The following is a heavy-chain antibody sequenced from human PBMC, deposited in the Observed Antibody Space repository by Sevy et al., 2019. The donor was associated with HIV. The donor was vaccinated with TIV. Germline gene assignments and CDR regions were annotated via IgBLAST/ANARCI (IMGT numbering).Heavy chain of an antibody. CDR1: GYTFNNAW. Sequence: GGSLRLSCAASGYTFNNAWMSWVRQAPGKGLEWLGGFKSKTDGGSAEYASPVKGSFTISRDDSKIRLYLQMNRLRTEDTGVYYCTGATVFGATWFDPWGQGALVTVSS. D-gene: IGHD3-3*01. CDR3: TGATVFGATWFDP. J-gene: IGHJ5*02. CDR2: FKSKTDGGSA. V-gene: IGHV3-15*01.